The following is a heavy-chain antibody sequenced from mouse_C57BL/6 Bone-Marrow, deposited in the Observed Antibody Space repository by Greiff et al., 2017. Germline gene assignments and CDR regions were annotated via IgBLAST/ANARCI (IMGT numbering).Heavy chain of an antibody. V-gene: IGHV1-59*01. J-gene: IGHJ4*01. Sequence: VQLQQPGAELVRPGTSVKLSCKASGYTFTSYWMHWVKQRPGQGLEWIGVIDPSDSYTNYNQKFKGKATLTVDTSSSTAYMQLSSLTSEDSAVYYCARYYGPYAMDYWGQGTSVTVSS. CDR1: GYTFTSYW. CDR3: ARYYGPYAMDY. D-gene: IGHD1-1*01. CDR2: IDPSDSYT.